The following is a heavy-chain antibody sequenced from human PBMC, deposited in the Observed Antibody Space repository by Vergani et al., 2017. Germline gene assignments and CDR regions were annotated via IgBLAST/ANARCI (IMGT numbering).Heavy chain of an antibody. J-gene: IGHJ5*02. V-gene: IGHV4-31*03. D-gene: IGHD2-8*01. CDR2: IYYSVST. CDR3: ARSLYYPSDSTDSYWFDP. Sequence: QVQLQESGPGLVKPSQTLSLTCTVSGGSISSGGYYWSWIRQHPGKGLEWIGYIYYSVSTYYNPSLKSRVTISVDTSKNQFSLKLSSVTAADTAVYYCARSLYYPSDSTDSYWFDPWGQGTLVTVSS. CDR1: GGSISSGGYY.